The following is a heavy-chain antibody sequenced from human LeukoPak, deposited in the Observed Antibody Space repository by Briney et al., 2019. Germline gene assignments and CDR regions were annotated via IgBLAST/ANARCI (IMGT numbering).Heavy chain of an antibody. CDR3: AREMETGTVVTPGY. Sequence: ASVKVSCKASGYTFTDYHMHWVRQAPGQGLEWMGWINPNSGGTNYAQKFQGRVTMTRGTSISTTNMELRSLRSDDTAVYYCAREMETGTVVTPGYWGQGTLVTVSS. CDR2: INPNSGGT. CDR1: GYTFTDYH. J-gene: IGHJ4*02. D-gene: IGHD4-23*01. V-gene: IGHV1-2*02.